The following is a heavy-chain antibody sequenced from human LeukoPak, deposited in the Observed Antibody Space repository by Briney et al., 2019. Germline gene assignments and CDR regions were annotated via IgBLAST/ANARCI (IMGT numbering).Heavy chain of an antibody. CDR2: ISSSGSTI. V-gene: IGHV3-11*01. CDR3: ARGTRSLSDAFDI. CDR1: GFTLSDYY. Sequence: GGSLRLSCAASGFTLSDYYMSWIRQAPGKGLEWVSYISSSGSTIYYADSVKGRFTISRDNAKNSLYLQMNSLRAEDTAVYYCARGTRSLSDAFDIWGQGTMVTVSS. J-gene: IGHJ3*02.